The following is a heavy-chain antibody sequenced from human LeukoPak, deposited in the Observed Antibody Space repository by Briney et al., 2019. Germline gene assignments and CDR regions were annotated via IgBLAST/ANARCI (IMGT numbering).Heavy chain of an antibody. CDR1: GFTFSSYG. J-gene: IGHJ6*03. D-gene: IGHD3-10*01. CDR3: AKGDYYGSGNYYYMDV. V-gene: IGHV3-30*02. CDR2: IRYDGSNK. Sequence: GGSLRLSCAASGFTFSSYGMHWVRQAPGKGLEWVAFIRYDGSNKYYADSVKGRFTISRDNSKNTLYLQMNSLRAEDTAVYYCAKGDYYGSGNYYYMDVWGKGTTVTISS.